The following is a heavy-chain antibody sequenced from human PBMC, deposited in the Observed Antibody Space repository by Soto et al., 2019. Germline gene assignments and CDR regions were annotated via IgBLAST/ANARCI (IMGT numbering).Heavy chain of an antibody. CDR3: ARGRGRN. Sequence: QVQLQQWGAGLLKPSETLSLTCAVYGGSFSGYYWSWIRQPPGKGLEWIGEINHSGSTNYNPSLKSRFTIPEHTSKNQFSLKRGSGTAADTPVYYCARGRGRNWGREPLLTVS. V-gene: IGHV4-34*01. D-gene: IGHD3-10*01. CDR2: INHSGST. J-gene: IGHJ4*02. CDR1: GGSFSGYY.